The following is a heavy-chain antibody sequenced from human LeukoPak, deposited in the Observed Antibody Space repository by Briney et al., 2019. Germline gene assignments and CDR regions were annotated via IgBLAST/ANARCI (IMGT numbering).Heavy chain of an antibody. CDR1: GGSISSHY. Sequence: TSETLSLTCTVSGGSISSHYWSWIRQPPGKGLEWIGYIYYSGSTNYNPSLKSRVTISVDTSKNQFSLKLSSVAAAGTAVYYCARDINRFDPWGQGTLVTVSS. J-gene: IGHJ5*02. V-gene: IGHV4-59*11. CDR2: IYYSGST. CDR3: ARDINRFDP.